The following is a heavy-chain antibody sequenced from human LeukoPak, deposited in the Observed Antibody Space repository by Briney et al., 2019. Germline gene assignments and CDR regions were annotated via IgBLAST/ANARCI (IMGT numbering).Heavy chain of an antibody. CDR2: INAGNGNT. Sequence: ASVKVSCKASGYTFTSYAMHWVRQAPGQRLEWMGWINAGNGNTKYSQKFQGRVTITRDTSASTAYMELSSLRSEDTAVYYCGANYCSSTSCYGGVDYWGQGTLVTVSS. J-gene: IGHJ4*02. CDR1: GYTFTSYA. D-gene: IGHD2-2*01. V-gene: IGHV1-3*01. CDR3: GANYCSSTSCYGGVDY.